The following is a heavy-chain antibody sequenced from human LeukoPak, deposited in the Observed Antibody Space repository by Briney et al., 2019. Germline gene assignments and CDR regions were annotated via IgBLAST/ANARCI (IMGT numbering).Heavy chain of an antibody. CDR1: GYSFTSYW. J-gene: IGHJ5*02. CDR2: IYPGDSDT. V-gene: IGHV5-51*01. Sequence: GESLKISCKGSGYSFTSYWIGWVRQMPGKGLEWMGIIYPGDSDTRYSPSFQGQVTISADKSISTAYLQWSSLKASDTAMYYCARQGRPTYYYDSSGYYRLGNWFDPWGRGTLVTVSS. D-gene: IGHD3-22*01. CDR3: ARQGRPTYYYDSSGYYRLGNWFDP.